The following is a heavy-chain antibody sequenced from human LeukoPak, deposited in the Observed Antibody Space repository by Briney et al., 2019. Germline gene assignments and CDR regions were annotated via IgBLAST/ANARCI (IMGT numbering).Heavy chain of an antibody. Sequence: ASVKVSCKASGGTFSSYAISWVRQAPGQGLEWMGGIIPIFGTANYAQKFRGRVTITTDESTSTAYMELSSLRSEDTAVYYCARGWDRSYGFLDYWGQGTLVTVSS. V-gene: IGHV1-69*05. D-gene: IGHD5-18*01. CDR1: GGTFSSYA. CDR3: ARGWDRSYGFLDY. CDR2: IIPIFGTA. J-gene: IGHJ4*02.